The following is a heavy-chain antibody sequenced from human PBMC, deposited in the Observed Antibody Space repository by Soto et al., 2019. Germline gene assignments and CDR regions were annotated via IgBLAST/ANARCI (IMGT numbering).Heavy chain of an antibody. CDR2: ISYDGSNK. D-gene: IGHD1-26*01. CDR1: GFTFSSYG. CDR3: AKDRVVGATSADY. V-gene: IGHV3-30*18. J-gene: IGHJ4*02. Sequence: PGGSLRLSXAASGFTFSSYGMHWVRQAPGKGLEWVAVISYDGSNKYYADSVKGRFTISRDNSKNTLYLQMNSLRAEDTAVYYCAKDRVVGATSADYWGQGTLVTVSS.